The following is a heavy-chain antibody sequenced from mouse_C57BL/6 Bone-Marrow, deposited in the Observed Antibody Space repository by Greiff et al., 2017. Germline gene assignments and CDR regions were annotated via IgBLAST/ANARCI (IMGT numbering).Heavy chain of an antibody. CDR3: AIPAWFAY. CDR2: IHPSDGDT. J-gene: IGHJ3*01. V-gene: IGHV1-74*01. Sequence: VQLQQPGAELVKPGASVKVSCKASGYTFTSYWMHWVKQRPGHGLEWIGRIHPSDGDTNYTQKFKGKATLTVDKSSSTAYMQLSSLTSEDSAFYCWAIPAWFAYWGQGTLVTVSA. CDR1: GYTFTSYW.